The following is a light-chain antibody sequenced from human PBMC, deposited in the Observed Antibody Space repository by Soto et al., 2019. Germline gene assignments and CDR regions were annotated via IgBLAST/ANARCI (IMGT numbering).Light chain of an antibody. V-gene: IGLV1-47*02. CDR1: SSNIGSNH. Sequence: QSVLTQPPSASGTPGQRVTISCSGSSSNIGSNHVFLYQQLPGTAPKLLIYSNSQRPSGVPDRFSGSKSGTSASLASLAISGLRSEDEGDYFCASWDDSLSGVLFGGGTKVTVL. J-gene: IGLJ2*01. CDR3: ASWDDSLSGVL. CDR2: SNS.